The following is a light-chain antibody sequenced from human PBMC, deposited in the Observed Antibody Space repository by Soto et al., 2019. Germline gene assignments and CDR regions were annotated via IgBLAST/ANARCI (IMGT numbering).Light chain of an antibody. Sequence: EIVLTQSPGTLSLSPGERATLSCRASQSVRSSYFAWYQQKPGQAPRLLIFGASTRAPGIPDRFSGSGSGTDFTLTISSLEPEDFAVYYCQQRSSAITFGQGTRLEIK. V-gene: IGKV3D-20*02. CDR1: QSVRSSY. J-gene: IGKJ5*01. CDR2: GAS. CDR3: QQRSSAIT.